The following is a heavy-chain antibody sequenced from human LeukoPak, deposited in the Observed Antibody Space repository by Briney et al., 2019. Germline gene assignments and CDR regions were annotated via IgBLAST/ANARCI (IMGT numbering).Heavy chain of an antibody. J-gene: IGHJ4*02. V-gene: IGHV3-30*02. CDR2: IRFDGSNN. D-gene: IGHD6-19*01. Sequence: GGSLRLSCAASEFSFSIYGMYWVRQAPGKGLEWVAYIRFDGSNNYYADAVKGRFTVSRDNSKNTLYLQMNGLRAEDTAVYYCAKDRRIAVAGYFDYWGQGTLVTVSS. CDR1: EFSFSIYG. CDR3: AKDRRIAVAGYFDY.